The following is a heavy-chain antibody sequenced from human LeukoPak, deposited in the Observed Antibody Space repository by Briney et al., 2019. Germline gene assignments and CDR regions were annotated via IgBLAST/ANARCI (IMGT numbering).Heavy chain of an antibody. Sequence: PSETLSLTCAVYGGSFSGYYWSWIRQPPGKGLEWIGEINHSGSTNYNPSLKSRVTISVDTSKNQFSLKLSSVTAADTAVYYCARERTYSSSWYIRGRIDYWGQGTLVTVSS. CDR3: ARERTYSSSWYIRGRIDY. J-gene: IGHJ4*02. V-gene: IGHV4-34*01. CDR1: GGSFSGYY. D-gene: IGHD6-13*01. CDR2: INHSGST.